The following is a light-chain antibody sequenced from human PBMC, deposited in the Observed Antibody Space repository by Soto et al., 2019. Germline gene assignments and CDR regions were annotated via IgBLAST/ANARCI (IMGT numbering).Light chain of an antibody. CDR3: QQYGSSPPWT. CDR1: QSIGTY. CDR2: GAY. J-gene: IGKJ1*01. V-gene: IGKV1-39*01. Sequence: DIQVTQSPSSLSSSFGDRVTITCRASQSIGTYLNWYHQKPGKAPQLLIYGAYTLQSGVPSRFSASGSGTHFTLTISRLEPEDFAVYYCQQYGSSPPWTCGQGTKVDIK.